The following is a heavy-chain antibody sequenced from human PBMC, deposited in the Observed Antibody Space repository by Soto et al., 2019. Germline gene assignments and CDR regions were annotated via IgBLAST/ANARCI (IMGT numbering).Heavy chain of an antibody. D-gene: IGHD3-9*01. Sequence: GGSLRLSCAASGFIFSYFGMIWVRQAPGKGLEWVAVTSFDGSHEYCAASAKGRFTISRDNSKNMLLLQMDNVRAEDTAVYYCAKPPSKARDYEVLAGYSGYFDSWGLGTLVTVSS. CDR2: TSFDGSHE. J-gene: IGHJ4*02. CDR3: AKPPSKARDYEVLAGYSGYFDS. CDR1: GFIFSYFG. V-gene: IGHV3-30*18.